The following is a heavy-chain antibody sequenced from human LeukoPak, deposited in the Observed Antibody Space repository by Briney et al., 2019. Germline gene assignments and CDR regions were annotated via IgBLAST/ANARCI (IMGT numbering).Heavy chain of an antibody. J-gene: IGHJ4*02. V-gene: IGHV5-51*01. CDR3: ARHHYAVTTEYYFDY. Sequence: GESLKISCKGSGYSFTTYWIGWVRRMPGKGLEWMGIIYPGDSDTRYSPSFQGQVTLSADKSISTAYLQWSSLKASDTAIYYCARHHYAVTTEYYFDYWGQGTLVTVSS. D-gene: IGHD4-17*01. CDR2: IYPGDSDT. CDR1: GYSFTTYW.